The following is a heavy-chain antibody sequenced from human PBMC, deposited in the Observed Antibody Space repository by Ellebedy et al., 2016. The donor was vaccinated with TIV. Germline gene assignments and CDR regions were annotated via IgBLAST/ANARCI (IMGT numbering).Heavy chain of an antibody. CDR3: ARGSEGSGFDY. J-gene: IGHJ4*02. CDR2: ISSDGNIK. CDR1: QFNFNSYT. D-gene: IGHD6-25*01. Sequence: PGESLKISCAASQFNFNSYTIHWVRQAPGKGLEWVAFISSDGNIKDYADSVKGRFTISRDNSKKTVYLQMNSLRSEDTAVHYCARGSEGSGFDYWGQGTLVTVSS. V-gene: IGHV3-30-3*01.